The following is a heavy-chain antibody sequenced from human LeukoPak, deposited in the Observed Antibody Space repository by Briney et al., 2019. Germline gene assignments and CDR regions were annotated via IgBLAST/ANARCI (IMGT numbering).Heavy chain of an antibody. CDR2: ISGSGGRI. Sequence: GGSLRLSCAASGFTFSSYAMSWVRQAPGKGLEWVSAISGSGGRIYYGASVKGRFTISRDNSKNTLNLQMNSLRGEDTAVYYCAAGSGWKPYYYYYYMDVWGKGTTVTVSS. CDR1: GFTFSSYA. J-gene: IGHJ6*03. D-gene: IGHD6-19*01. CDR3: AAGSGWKPYYYYYYMDV. V-gene: IGHV3-23*01.